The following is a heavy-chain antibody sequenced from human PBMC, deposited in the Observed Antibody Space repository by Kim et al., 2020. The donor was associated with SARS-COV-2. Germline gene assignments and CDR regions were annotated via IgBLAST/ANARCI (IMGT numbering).Heavy chain of an antibody. CDR3: ARQGQLLYFSRGGYFDY. V-gene: IGHV3-48*02. CDR1: GFTFSSYS. D-gene: IGHD2-2*02. Sequence: GGSLRLSCAASGFTFSSYSMNWVRQAPGKGLEWVSYISSSSSTIYYADSVKGRFTISRDNAKNSLYLQMNSLRDEDTAVYYCARQGQLLYFSRGGYFDYWGQGTLVTVSS. CDR2: ISSSSSTI. J-gene: IGHJ4*02.